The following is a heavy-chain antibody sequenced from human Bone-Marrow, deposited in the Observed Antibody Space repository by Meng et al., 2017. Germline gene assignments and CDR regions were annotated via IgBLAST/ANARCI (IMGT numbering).Heavy chain of an antibody. CDR2: INHSGST. Sequence: GSLRLSCAVYGGSFSGYYWSWIRQPPGKGLEWIGEINHSGSTNYNPSLKSRVTISVDTSKNQFSLKLSSVTAADTAVYYCARDQFGYSSGWYVRSEFDPWGQGTLVTVSS. CDR3: ARDQFGYSSGWYVRSEFDP. V-gene: IGHV4-34*01. CDR1: GGSFSGYY. J-gene: IGHJ5*02. D-gene: IGHD6-19*01.